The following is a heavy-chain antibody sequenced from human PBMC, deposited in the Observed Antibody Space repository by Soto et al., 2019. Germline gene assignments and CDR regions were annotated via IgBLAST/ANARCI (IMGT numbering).Heavy chain of an antibody. Sequence: QVQLVQSGAEVKKPGSSVKVSCKASGGTFSSYAISWVRQAPGQGLEWMGGIIPIFGTANYAQKFQGRVTITADKSTSSTQRGRDGIRSGDRAVVYCARERGRRGGGGRDYWGQGTLVTVSS. CDR3: ARERGRRGGGGRDY. V-gene: IGHV1-69*06. J-gene: IGHJ4*02. D-gene: IGHD3-10*01. CDR2: IIPIFGTA. CDR1: GGTFSSYA.